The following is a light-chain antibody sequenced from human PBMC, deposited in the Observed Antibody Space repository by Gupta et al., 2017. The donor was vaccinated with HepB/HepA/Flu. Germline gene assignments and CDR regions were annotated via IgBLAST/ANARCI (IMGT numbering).Light chain of an antibody. J-gene: IGLJ2*01. Sequence: SSELPQPPSVSVSPGQTARITCSGDALPKQYAYWYQQKPGQAPVLIIYKDSERPSGIPERFSGSSSGTTGTLTIRGVQAEDEADYYCQSADSSGTYHVVFGGGTKLTVL. CDR3: QSADSSGTYHVV. CDR2: KDS. CDR1: ALPKQY. V-gene: IGLV3-25*03.